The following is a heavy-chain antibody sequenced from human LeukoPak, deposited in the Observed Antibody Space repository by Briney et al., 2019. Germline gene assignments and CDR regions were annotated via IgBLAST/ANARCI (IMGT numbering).Heavy chain of an antibody. D-gene: IGHD5-12*01. CDR2: IKSKTDGGTT. Sequence: GGSLRLSCAASGFTFSNAWMSWVRQAPGKGLEWVGRIKSKTDGGTTDYAAPVKGRFTISRDDSKHTLYLQMNSLKTDATAVYYWTAGYDAGDDVGFDYWGQGTLVTVSS. V-gene: IGHV3-15*01. CDR3: TAGYDAGDDVGFDY. J-gene: IGHJ4*02. CDR1: GFTFSNAW.